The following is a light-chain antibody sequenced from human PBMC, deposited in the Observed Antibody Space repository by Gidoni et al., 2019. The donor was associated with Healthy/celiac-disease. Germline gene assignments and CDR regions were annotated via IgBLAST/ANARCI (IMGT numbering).Light chain of an antibody. J-gene: IGKJ4*01. CDR1: QSVSSN. CDR2: GAS. CDR3: QQYNNWPRV. Sequence: EIVMTQSPATLSVSPGERATLPCRASQSVSSNLAWYQQKPGQAPRLLIYGASTRATGIPARFSGSGSGTEFTLTISSLQSEDFAVYYCQQYNNWPRVFGGGTKVEIK. V-gene: IGKV3-15*01.